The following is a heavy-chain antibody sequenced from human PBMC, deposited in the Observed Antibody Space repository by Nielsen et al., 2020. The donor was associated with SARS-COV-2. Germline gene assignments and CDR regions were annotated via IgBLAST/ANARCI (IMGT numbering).Heavy chain of an antibody. CDR3: ARLSQLGFYYYGMDV. CDR2: IYPGDSDT. Sequence: GESLKISCKGSGYSFTSYWIGWVRQMPGKGLEWMGIIYPGDSDTRYSPSSQGQVTISADKSISTAYLQWSSLKASDTAMYYCARLSQLGFYYYGMDVWGQGTTVTVSS. CDR1: GYSFTSYW. J-gene: IGHJ6*02. V-gene: IGHV5-51*01. D-gene: IGHD3-16*01.